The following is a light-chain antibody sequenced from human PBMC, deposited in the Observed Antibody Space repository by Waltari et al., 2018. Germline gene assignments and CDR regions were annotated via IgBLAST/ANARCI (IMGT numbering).Light chain of an antibody. V-gene: IGKV3-15*01. Sequence: EIVMTQSPATLSVSPGDRATLSCRASESVSGTLARYQQRPGQAPSLLIYGASTRASGIPARFSGSGSGTEFTLTISSLQSEDFAVYYCHQYNNWPYTFGQGTKLEIK. CDR3: HQYNNWPYT. CDR1: ESVSGT. J-gene: IGKJ2*01. CDR2: GAS.